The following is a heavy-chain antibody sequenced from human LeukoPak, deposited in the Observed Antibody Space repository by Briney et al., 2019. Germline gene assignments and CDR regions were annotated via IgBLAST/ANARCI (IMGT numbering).Heavy chain of an antibody. J-gene: IGHJ4*02. D-gene: IGHD5-18*01. CDR3: ASRHTAMENDY. CDR2: IIPIFGTA. Sequence: GASVKVSCKASGGTFSSYAISWVRQAPGQGLEWMGGIIPIFGTANYAQKFQGRVTITADESTSTAYMELSSLRSEDTAVYYCASRHTAMENDYWGQGTLVTVSS. CDR1: GGTFSSYA. V-gene: IGHV1-69*13.